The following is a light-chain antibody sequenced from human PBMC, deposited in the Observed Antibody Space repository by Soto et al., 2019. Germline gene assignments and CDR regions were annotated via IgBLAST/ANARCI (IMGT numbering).Light chain of an antibody. J-gene: IGKJ1*01. V-gene: IGKV3-20*01. CDR2: GAS. CDR1: QSVSSSY. Sequence: EIVLTQSPGTLSLSPGERATLSCRASQSVSSSYLAWYQQKPGQAPRLLIYGASSRATGIPDRFSGSGSGTDGTLTISRLETEDFAVYYCRQYGSSTQTFGQGTKVDIK. CDR3: RQYGSSTQT.